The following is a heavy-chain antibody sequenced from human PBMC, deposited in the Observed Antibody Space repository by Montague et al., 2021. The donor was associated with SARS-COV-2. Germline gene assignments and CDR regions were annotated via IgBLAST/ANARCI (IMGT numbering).Heavy chain of an antibody. D-gene: IGHD2-15*01. CDR1: GGSISSSNW. Sequence: SETLSLTCAVPGGSISSSNWWSWVRQPPGKGLEWIGEIYHSGSTNYNPSLKSRVTISVDKSKNQFSLELSSVTAADTAVYYCAREGLVVRGWFDPWGQGTLVTVSS. J-gene: IGHJ5*02. CDR2: IYHSGST. CDR3: AREGLVVRGWFDP. V-gene: IGHV4-4*02.